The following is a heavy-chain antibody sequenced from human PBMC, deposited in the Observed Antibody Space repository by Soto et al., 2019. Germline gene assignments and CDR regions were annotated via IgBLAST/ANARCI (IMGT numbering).Heavy chain of an antibody. Sequence: SETLSLTYTVSGGSISTSNYYWGWVRQPPGKGLDWIGNIYYSGTTYYNPSLKSRVTISVDTSKNQFSLKLNSVTAADTAVYYCATFVAPASRHTDFDFWGQGTLVTV. D-gene: IGHD2-21*02. V-gene: IGHV4-39*01. CDR3: ATFVAPASRHTDFDF. CDR1: GGSISTSNYY. J-gene: IGHJ4*02. CDR2: IYYSGTT.